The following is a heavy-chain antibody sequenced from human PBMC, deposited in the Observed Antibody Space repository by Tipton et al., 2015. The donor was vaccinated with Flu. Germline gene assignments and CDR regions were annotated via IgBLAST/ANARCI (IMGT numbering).Heavy chain of an antibody. CDR1: GFSISSGYY. CDR3: AKVYCDSTNCYAGRLQFDY. Sequence: TLSLTCAVSGFSISSGYYWGWIRQPPGKGLEWIGGIHHSGTTYYNPSLKSRVTMSVDTSKNQFSLKLSSVTAADTAVYYCAKVYCDSTNCYAGRLQFDYWVQGTLVTVSS. J-gene: IGHJ4*02. V-gene: IGHV4-38-2*01. D-gene: IGHD2-2*01. CDR2: IHHSGTT.